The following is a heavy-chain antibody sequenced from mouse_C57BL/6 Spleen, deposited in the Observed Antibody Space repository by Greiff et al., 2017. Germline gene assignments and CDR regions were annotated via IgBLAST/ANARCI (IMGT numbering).Heavy chain of an antibody. V-gene: IGHV1-66*01. CDR2: IYPGSGNT. Sequence: QVQLQQSGPELVKPGASVKISCKASGYSFTSYYIHWVKQRPGQGLEWIGWIYPGSGNTKYNEKFKGKATLTADTSSSTAYMQLISLTSEDSAVYYCATGNYLLHWDFDGWGTGTTVTVSS. D-gene: IGHD2-1*01. CDR3: ATGNYLLHWDFDG. J-gene: IGHJ1*03. CDR1: GYSFTSYY.